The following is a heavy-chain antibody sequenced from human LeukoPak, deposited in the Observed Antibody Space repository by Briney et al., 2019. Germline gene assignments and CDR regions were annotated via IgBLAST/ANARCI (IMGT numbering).Heavy chain of an antibody. V-gene: IGHV3-30-3*01. CDR1: GFTFSSYA. J-gene: IGHJ4*02. D-gene: IGHD3-10*01. Sequence: PGGSLRLSCAASGFTFSSYAMHWVRQAPGKGLEWVAVISYDGSNKYYADSVKGRFTISRDNSKNTLYLQMNSLRAEGTAVYYCARDSAGYFDYWGQGTLVTVSS. CDR3: ARDSAGYFDY. CDR2: ISYDGSNK.